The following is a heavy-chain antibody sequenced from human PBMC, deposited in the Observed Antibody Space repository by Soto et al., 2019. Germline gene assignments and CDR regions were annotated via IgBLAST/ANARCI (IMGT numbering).Heavy chain of an antibody. CDR3: AKDLIYGYNSGRPFDS. D-gene: IGHD6-19*01. Sequence: ESGGGLVPPGGSLRLSCAASGFTFSSFAMSWVRQAPGKGLEWVSAIGSRGDRTYYADSVKGRFTISRDNSKNKLYLQMNSLRAEDTAVYYCAKDLIYGYNSGRPFDSWGQGTLVTVSS. CDR2: IGSRGDRT. J-gene: IGHJ4*02. V-gene: IGHV3-23*01. CDR1: GFTFSSFA.